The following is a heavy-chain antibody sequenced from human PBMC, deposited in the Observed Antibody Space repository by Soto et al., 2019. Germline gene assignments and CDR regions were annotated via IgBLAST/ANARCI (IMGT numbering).Heavy chain of an antibody. CDR3: ARESPDDILNGYYS. D-gene: IGHD3-9*01. V-gene: IGHV4-4*02. CDR2: IYHSVST. CDR1: GGSISSSNW. Sequence: PSEPLSLTCAVFGGSISSSNWWSWVRQPPGKGLERIGEIYHSVSTNYNPSHKSRVTISVDKSKNQFSLKLSSLTAADTAVYYCARESPDDILNGYYSWGQGTLVTVSS. J-gene: IGHJ4*02.